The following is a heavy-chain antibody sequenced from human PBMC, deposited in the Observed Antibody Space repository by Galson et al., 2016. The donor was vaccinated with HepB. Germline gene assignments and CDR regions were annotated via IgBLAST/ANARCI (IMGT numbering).Heavy chain of an antibody. J-gene: IGHJ4*03. Sequence: HWVRQAPGQGLEWMGRINPYTGGTYYAQKFQGRVTMTRDTSISTAYMELSSLRSDDTAVYYCARVGSRVTPYYFDYWGQGTTVTVSS. CDR3: ARVGSRVTPYYFDY. V-gene: IGHV1-2*06. D-gene: IGHD3-10*01. CDR2: INPYTGGT.